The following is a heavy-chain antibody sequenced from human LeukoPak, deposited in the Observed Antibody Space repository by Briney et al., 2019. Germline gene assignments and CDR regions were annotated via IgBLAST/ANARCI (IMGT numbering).Heavy chain of an antibody. Sequence: SETPSLTCTVSGGSISSYYWSWIRQPPGKGLEWIGYIYYSGSTNYNPSLKSRVTISVDTSKNQFSLKLSSVTAADTAVYYCARHPLRYANWFDPWGQGTLVTVSS. CDR2: IYYSGST. D-gene: IGHD5-12*01. J-gene: IGHJ5*02. CDR1: GGSISSYY. V-gene: IGHV4-59*08. CDR3: ARHPLRYANWFDP.